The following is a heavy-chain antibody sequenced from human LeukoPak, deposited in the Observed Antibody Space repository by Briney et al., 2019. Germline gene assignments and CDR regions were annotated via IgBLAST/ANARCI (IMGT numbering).Heavy chain of an antibody. V-gene: IGHV3-21*01. J-gene: IGHJ3*02. CDR2: ISSSSSYI. CDR1: GFTFSSYS. CDR3: AREYYDILTGYMGAFDI. D-gene: IGHD3-9*01. Sequence: GGSLRLSCAASGFTFSSYSMNWVRHAPGKGLEWVSSISSSSSYIYYADSVKGRFTISRDNAKNSLYLQMNSLRAEDTAVYYCAREYYDILTGYMGAFDIWGQGTMVTVSS.